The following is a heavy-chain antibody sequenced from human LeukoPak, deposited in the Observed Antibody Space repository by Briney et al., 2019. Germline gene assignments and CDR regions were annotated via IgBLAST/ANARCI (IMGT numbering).Heavy chain of an antibody. CDR2: INPSGGST. D-gene: IGHD6-13*01. Sequence: ASVKVSCKASGYTFTSYYMHWVRQAPGQGLEWMGIINPSGGSTSYAQKFQGRVTMTRDMSTSTVYMELSSLRSEDTAVYYCAGSQGIAAAYFDYWGQGTLVTVSS. CDR1: GYTFTSYY. V-gene: IGHV1-46*01. J-gene: IGHJ4*02. CDR3: AGSQGIAAAYFDY.